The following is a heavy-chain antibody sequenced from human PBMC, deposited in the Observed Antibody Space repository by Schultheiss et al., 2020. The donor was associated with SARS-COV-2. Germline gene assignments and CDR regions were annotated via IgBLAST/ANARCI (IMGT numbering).Heavy chain of an antibody. V-gene: IGHV4-39*07. J-gene: IGHJ4*02. D-gene: IGHD2-15*01. CDR3: ASHFSYCSGGSCYTFDY. CDR1: GGSISSSSYY. Sequence: SETLSLTCTVSGGSISSSSYYWGWIRQPPGKGLEWIGSIYYSGSTYYNPSLKSRVTISVDTSKNQFSLKLSSVTAADTAVYYCASHFSYCSGGSCYTFDYWGQGTLVTVSS. CDR2: IYYSGST.